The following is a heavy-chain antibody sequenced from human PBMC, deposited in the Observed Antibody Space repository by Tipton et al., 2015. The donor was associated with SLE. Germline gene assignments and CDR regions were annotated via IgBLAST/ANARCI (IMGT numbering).Heavy chain of an antibody. D-gene: IGHD4-17*01. Sequence: APGKGLDWISYISTSSTTIYYADSEKGRFTISRDDAKNSLYLQMNSLRDDDTAIYYCARDYGDYGVGFDYWGQGILVAVSS. V-gene: IGHV3-48*02. CDR2: ISTSSTTI. CDR3: ARDYGDYGVGFDY. J-gene: IGHJ4*02.